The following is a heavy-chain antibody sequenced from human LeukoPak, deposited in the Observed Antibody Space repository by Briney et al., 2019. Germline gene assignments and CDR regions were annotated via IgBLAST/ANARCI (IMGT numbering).Heavy chain of an antibody. V-gene: IGHV1-18*01. CDR1: GYTFTSYG. CDR2: ICAYNGNT. Sequence: GASVKVSCKASGYTFTSYGISWVRQAPGQGLEWMGWICAYNGNTNYAQKLQGRVTMTTDTSTSTAYMELRSLRSDDTAVYYCAREYSSGWYRRYYYYMDVWGKGTTVTVSS. J-gene: IGHJ6*03. CDR3: AREYSSGWYRRYYYYMDV. D-gene: IGHD6-19*01.